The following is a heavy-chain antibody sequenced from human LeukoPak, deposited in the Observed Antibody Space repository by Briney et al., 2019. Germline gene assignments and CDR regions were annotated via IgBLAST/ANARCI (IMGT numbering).Heavy chain of an antibody. J-gene: IGHJ6*02. CDR2: INPNSGGT. CDR3: ARGIRSSSWYFSGYYYYYGMDV. V-gene: IGHV1-2*06. CDR1: GYTFTGYY. Sequence: EASVKVSCKASGYTFTGYYTHWVRQAPGQGLEWMGRINPNSGGTNYAQKFQGRVTMTRDTSISTAYMELSSLRSEDTAVYYCARGIRSSSWYFSGYYYYYGMDVWGQGTTVTVSS. D-gene: IGHD6-13*01.